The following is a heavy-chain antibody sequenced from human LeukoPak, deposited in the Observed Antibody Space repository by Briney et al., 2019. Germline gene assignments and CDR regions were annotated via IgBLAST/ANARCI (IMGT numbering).Heavy chain of an antibody. CDR3: AKGQRWELPLAF. D-gene: IGHD2-15*01. V-gene: IGHV3-23*01. CDR1: GFTSISYA. J-gene: IGHJ4*02. CDR2: ISDSGRST. Sequence: GGSLRHSCAASGFTSISYATTWVHQAPRQRLVWVSAISDSGRSTYYADSVTVRFTISRDVSKSTLYLQMNSLRTEDTALYSIAKGQRWELPLAFWCQGTLVTVSS.